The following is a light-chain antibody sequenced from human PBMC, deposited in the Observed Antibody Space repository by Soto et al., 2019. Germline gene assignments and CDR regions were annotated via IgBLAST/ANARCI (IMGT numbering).Light chain of an antibody. V-gene: IGKV3-15*01. Sequence: EIVMTQSPATLSVSPGERATLSCRASQSLSDTLAWYQQKPDQAPRLLIYGASTRATGIPARFTGSGSGTEFTLTISSLQSEDIAVYYCQQYRSWPRTFGQGTKVEIK. CDR1: QSLSDT. J-gene: IGKJ1*01. CDR3: QQYRSWPRT. CDR2: GAS.